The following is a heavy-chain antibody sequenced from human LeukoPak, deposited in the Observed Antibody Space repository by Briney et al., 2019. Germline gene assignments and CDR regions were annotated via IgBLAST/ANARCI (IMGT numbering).Heavy chain of an antibody. CDR2: MNPKSGNT. Sequence: ASVKVSCKASGYSFSSHDINWVRQATGQGLEWMGWMNPKSGNTDHAQKFQGRVTMSRNTSISVAYLELSSLMSEDTAAYFWVRAFLLRGFVGSYFDSWGQGPPVPVFS. V-gene: IGHV1-8*01. CDR1: GYSFSSHD. D-gene: IGHD3-16*02. CDR3: VRAFLLRGFVGSYFDS. J-gene: IGHJ4*02.